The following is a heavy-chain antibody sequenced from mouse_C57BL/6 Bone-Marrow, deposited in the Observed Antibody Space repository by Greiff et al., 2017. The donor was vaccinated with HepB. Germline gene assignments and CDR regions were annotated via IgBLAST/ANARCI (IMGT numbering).Heavy chain of an antibody. CDR3: ARSLGFDY. Sequence: DVKLVESGGGLVKPGASLKLSCAASGFTFSDYGMHWVRQAPEKGLEWVAYISSGSSTIDYADTVKGRFTITRDNAKNTLFLQMTSLRSEDTAMYYCARSLGFDYWGQGTTLTVSS. CDR2: ISSGSSTI. D-gene: IGHD6-2*01. V-gene: IGHV5-17*01. CDR1: GFTFSDYG. J-gene: IGHJ2*01.